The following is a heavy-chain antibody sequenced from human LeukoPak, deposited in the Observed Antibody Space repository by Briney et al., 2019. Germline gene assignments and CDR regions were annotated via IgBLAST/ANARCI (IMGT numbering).Heavy chain of an antibody. Sequence: SETLSLTCTVSGGSISSYYWSWIRQPPGKGLEWIGYIYYSGSTNYNPSLKSRVTISVDTSKNQFSLKLSSVTAADTAVYYCARGRGYSYGSYYYGMDVWGQGTTVTVSS. V-gene: IGHV4-59*01. CDR1: GGSISSYY. CDR3: ARGRGYSYGSYYYGMDV. D-gene: IGHD5-18*01. J-gene: IGHJ6*02. CDR2: IYYSGST.